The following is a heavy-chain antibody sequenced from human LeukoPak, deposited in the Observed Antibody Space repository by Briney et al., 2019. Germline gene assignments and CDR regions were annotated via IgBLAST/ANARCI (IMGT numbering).Heavy chain of an antibody. J-gene: IGHJ4*02. CDR3: ARAQWLRLVDY. Sequence: GGSLRLSCAASGFTFSSYAMNWVRQAPGKGLEWVSYISSSGSTIYYADSVKGRFTISRDNAKNSLYLQMNSLRAEDTAVYYCARAQWLRLVDYWGQGTLVTVSS. V-gene: IGHV3-48*03. D-gene: IGHD5-12*01. CDR1: GFTFSSYA. CDR2: ISSSGSTI.